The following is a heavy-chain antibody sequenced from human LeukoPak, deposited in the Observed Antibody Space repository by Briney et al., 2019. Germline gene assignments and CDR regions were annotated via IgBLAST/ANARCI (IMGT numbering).Heavy chain of an antibody. CDR2: ISSGGNTE. J-gene: IGHJ4*02. Sequence: GGSLRLSCAASGFSFSSYAMNWVRQAPGEGLEWVSHISSGGNTEYYVDSVRGRFSMSRDNPKNLLFLQMNSLRAEDTAVYYCARDTVNGPFVISLDYWGQGALVTVSS. CDR1: GFSFSSYA. D-gene: IGHD2-8*01. V-gene: IGHV3-48*03. CDR3: ARDTVNGPFVISLDY.